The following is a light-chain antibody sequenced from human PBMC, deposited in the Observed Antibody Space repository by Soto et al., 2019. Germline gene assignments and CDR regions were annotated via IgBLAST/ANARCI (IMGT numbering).Light chain of an antibody. J-gene: IGKJ3*01. Sequence: DIQMTQSPSTLSASVGDRVTITCRASQSISSWLAWYQQKPGKAPKLLIYKASSLESGVPSRFSGSGSGTEFTLTISSLEPEDFAVYYCQQYGSSPPITFGPGTKVDIK. CDR3: QQYGSSPPIT. V-gene: IGKV1-5*03. CDR2: KAS. CDR1: QSISSW.